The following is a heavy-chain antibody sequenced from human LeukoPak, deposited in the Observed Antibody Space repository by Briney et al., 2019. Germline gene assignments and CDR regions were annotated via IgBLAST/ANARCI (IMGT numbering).Heavy chain of an antibody. Sequence: GASVKVSCQASGYTITNNYLHWVRQAPGQGLKWMGVINPSGTGTSYAQKFQGRITMSRDTSTSTVYMELSSLRSEDTAFYYCATDHSMANTAWWFDPWGQGTLVTVSS. J-gene: IGHJ5*02. CDR3: ATDHSMANTAWWFDP. CDR1: GYTITNNY. V-gene: IGHV1-46*01. CDR2: INPSGTGT. D-gene: IGHD5-24*01.